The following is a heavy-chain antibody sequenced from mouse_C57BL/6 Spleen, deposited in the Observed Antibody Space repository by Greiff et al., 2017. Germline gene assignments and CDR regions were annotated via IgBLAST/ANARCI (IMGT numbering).Heavy chain of an antibody. CDR1: GYTFTSYW. Sequence: VQLQQPGAELVKPGASVKLSCKASGYTFTSYWMHWVKQRPGQGLEWIGMIHPNSGSTNYNEKFQSKATLTVDKSSSPAYMQLSSLTSEDSAVYYCARDDGYPYWYFDVWGTGTTVTVSS. CDR2: IHPNSGST. V-gene: IGHV1-64*01. J-gene: IGHJ1*03. D-gene: IGHD2-3*01. CDR3: ARDDGYPYWYFDV.